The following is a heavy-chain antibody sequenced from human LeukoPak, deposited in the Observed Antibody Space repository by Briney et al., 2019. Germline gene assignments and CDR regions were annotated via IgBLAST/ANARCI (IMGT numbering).Heavy chain of an antibody. Sequence: GGSLRLSCAASGFTFSSYAMSWVRQAPGKGLEWVSAISGSGGSTYYPDSVKGRFTISRDNSKNTMYLQMNSLRAEDTAVYYCAKQQPYDSSGYSPSWGQGTLVTVSS. CDR3: AKQQPYDSSGYSPS. J-gene: IGHJ4*02. CDR1: GFTFSSYA. D-gene: IGHD3-22*01. V-gene: IGHV3-23*01. CDR2: ISGSGGST.